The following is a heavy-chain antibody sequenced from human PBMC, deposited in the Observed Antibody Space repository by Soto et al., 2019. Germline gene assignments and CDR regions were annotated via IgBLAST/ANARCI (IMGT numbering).Heavy chain of an antibody. V-gene: IGHV1-24*01. CDR2: FDPEDGET. CDR3: ATYYDSSGSPPSFDY. D-gene: IGHD3-22*01. J-gene: IGHJ4*02. Sequence: ASVKVSCKASGYTFTSYYMHWVRQAPGQGLEWMGGFDPEDGETTYAQKFQGRVTMTEDTSTDTAYMELSSLRSEDTAVYYCATYYDSSGSPPSFDYWGQGTLVTVSS. CDR1: GYTFTSYY.